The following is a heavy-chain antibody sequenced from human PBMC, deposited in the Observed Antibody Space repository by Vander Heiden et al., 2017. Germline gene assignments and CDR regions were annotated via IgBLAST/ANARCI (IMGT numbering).Heavy chain of an antibody. CDR3: ARGYYSDSSGYFDAFQI. CDR1: GDSLSGFY. J-gene: IGHJ3*02. V-gene: IGHV4-34*01. CDR2: NNRRGSA. Sequence: QVQLQQWGAGLVRPSETLFLTCGVYGDSLSGFYWNWIRQSPGMGLEWIGENNRRGSANYSPSLKSRATISVDTSKNQCSLHLTSVTAADTAVYYCARGYYSDSSGYFDAFQIRGQGTVVTVSS. D-gene: IGHD3-22*01.